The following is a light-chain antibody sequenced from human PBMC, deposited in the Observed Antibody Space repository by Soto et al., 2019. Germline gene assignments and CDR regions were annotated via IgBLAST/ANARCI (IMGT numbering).Light chain of an antibody. V-gene: IGKV3-20*01. CDR2: SSY. CDR1: QSVDSSY. CDR3: QQYDNSRPPT. Sequence: EIVLTQSPDILYLSPGERATLSCRASQSVDSSYLHWYQQKPGQAPRLLIFSSYNRDTGIPDRFSGSGSGTDFTLTVSRLEPEDFAVYFWQQYDNSRPPTFGGGAKVEIK. J-gene: IGKJ4*01.